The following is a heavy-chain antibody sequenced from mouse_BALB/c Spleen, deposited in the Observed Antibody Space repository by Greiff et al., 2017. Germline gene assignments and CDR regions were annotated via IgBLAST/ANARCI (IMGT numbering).Heavy chain of an antibody. V-gene: IGHV1-31*01. J-gene: IGHJ2*01. CDR1: GYSFTGYY. CDR3: ARGKDGYYFDY. Sequence: EVQLQESGPELVKPGASVKISCKASGYSFTGYYMHWVKQSHVKSLEWIGRINPYNGATSYNQNFKDKASLTVDKSSSTAYMELHSLTSEDSAVYYCARGKDGYYFDYWGQGTTLTVSS. CDR2: INPYNGAT. D-gene: IGHD2-3*01.